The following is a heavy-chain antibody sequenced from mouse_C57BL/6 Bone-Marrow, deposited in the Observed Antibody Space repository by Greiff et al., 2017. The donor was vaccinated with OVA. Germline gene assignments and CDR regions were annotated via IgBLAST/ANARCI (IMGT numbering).Heavy chain of an antibody. CDR1: GYTFTSYW. CDR2: IDPSDSYT. D-gene: IGHD1-1*01. Sequence: QVQLQQPGAELVMPGASVKLSCKASGYTFTSYWMHWVKQRPGQGLEWIGEIDPSDSYTNYNQKFKGKSTLTVDKSSSTAYMQLSSLTSEDSAVYCCARAPGSSSWFAYWGQGTLVTVSA. V-gene: IGHV1-69*01. J-gene: IGHJ3*01. CDR3: ARAPGSSSWFAY.